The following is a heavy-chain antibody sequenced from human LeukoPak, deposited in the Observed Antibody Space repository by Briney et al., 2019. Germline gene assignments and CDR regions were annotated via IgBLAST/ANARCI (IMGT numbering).Heavy chain of an antibody. V-gene: IGHV4-59*01. CDR1: GGSISSYY. CDR3: ARDTYYYDSSGYPYYYYYMDV. D-gene: IGHD3-22*01. J-gene: IGHJ6*03. CDR2: IYYSGST. Sequence: SETLSLTCTVSGGSISSYYWSWIRQPPGKGLEWIGYIYYSGSTNYNPSLKSRVTISVDTSKNQFSLKLSSVTAADTAVYYYARDTYYYDSSGYPYYYYYMDVWGKGTTVTVSS.